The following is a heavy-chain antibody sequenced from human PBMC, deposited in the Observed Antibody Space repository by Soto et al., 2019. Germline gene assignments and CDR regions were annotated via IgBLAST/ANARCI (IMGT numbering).Heavy chain of an antibody. J-gene: IGHJ4*02. D-gene: IGHD4-17*01. CDR2: ISYDGSNK. CDR1: GFTFSSYG. CDR3: AKALANDYGDSCAFDY. Sequence: GGSLRLSCAASGFTFSSYGMHWVRQAPGKGLEWVAVISYDGSNKYYADSVKGRFTISRDNSKNTLYLQMNSLRAEDTAVYYCAKALANDYGDSCAFDYWGQGTLVTVSS. V-gene: IGHV3-30*18.